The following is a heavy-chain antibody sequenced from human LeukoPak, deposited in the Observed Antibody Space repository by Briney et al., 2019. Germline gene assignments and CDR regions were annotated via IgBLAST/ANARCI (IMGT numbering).Heavy chain of an antibody. CDR3: ARVKGARGGYYYYMDV. CDR1: GGTFSSYA. D-gene: IGHD3-16*01. J-gene: IGHJ6*03. CDR2: IIPIFGTA. V-gene: IGHV1-69*05. Sequence: SVKVSCKASGGTFSSYAISWVRQAPGQGLEWMGGIIPIFGTANYAQKFQGRVTITTDESTSTAYMEPSSLRSEDTAVYYCARVKGARGGYYYYMDVWGKGTTVTVSS.